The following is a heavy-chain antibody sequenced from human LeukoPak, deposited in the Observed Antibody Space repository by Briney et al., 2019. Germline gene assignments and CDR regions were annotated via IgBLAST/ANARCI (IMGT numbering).Heavy chain of an antibody. V-gene: IGHV1-69*05. D-gene: IGHD3-3*01. J-gene: IGHJ4*02. CDR1: GGTFSSYA. Sequence: SVKVSCKASGGTFSSYAISWVRQAPGQGLEWMGGIIPIFGTANYAQKFQGRVTITTDESTSTAYMELSSLRFEDTAVYYCARGGRYYDFWSGYRPHYFDYWGQGTLVTVSS. CDR3: ARGGRYYDFWSGYRPHYFDY. CDR2: IIPIFGTA.